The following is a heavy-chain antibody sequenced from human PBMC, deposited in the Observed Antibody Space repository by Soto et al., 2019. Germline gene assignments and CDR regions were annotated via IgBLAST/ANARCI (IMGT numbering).Heavy chain of an antibody. Sequence: LRLSCAASGFTFTIYAMSWVRQAAGKGLEWVSAITGSGGSTYYADSVKGRFTISRDNSKNTLYLQMNSLRAEDTAVYYCAKARGAMVRGAAFYFDYWGQGTLVTVSS. J-gene: IGHJ4*02. V-gene: IGHV3-23*01. D-gene: IGHD3-10*01. CDR3: AKARGAMVRGAAFYFDY. CDR2: ITGSGGST. CDR1: GFTFTIYA.